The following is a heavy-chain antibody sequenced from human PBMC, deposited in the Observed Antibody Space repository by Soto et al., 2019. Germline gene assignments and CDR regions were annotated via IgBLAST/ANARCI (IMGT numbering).Heavy chain of an antibody. D-gene: IGHD2-21*01. CDR2: MSNAI. CDR3: ARRAILWGNAFDI. Sequence: GGSLRLSCAASGFTFSDYYMSWMRQAPGKGLEWVSHMSNAIYYANSVEGRFTISRDNAKDSLYLQMNSLRAEDTAVYYCARRAILWGNAFDIWGQGTMVTVSS. J-gene: IGHJ3*02. V-gene: IGHV3-11*01. CDR1: GFTFSDYY.